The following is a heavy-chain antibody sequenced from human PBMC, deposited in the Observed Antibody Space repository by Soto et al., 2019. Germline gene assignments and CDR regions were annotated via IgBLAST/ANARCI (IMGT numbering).Heavy chain of an antibody. V-gene: IGHV1-18*01. J-gene: IGHJ6*02. CDR1: GYTFTSYG. CDR3: ASSVVVTPGGMDV. D-gene: IGHD2-21*02. Sequence: ASVKVSCKASGYTFTSYGISWVRQAPGQGLEWMGWISAYNGNTNYAQKLQGRVTMTTDTSTSTAYMELSSLRSEDTAVYYCASSVVVTPGGMDVWGQGTTVTVSS. CDR2: ISAYNGNT.